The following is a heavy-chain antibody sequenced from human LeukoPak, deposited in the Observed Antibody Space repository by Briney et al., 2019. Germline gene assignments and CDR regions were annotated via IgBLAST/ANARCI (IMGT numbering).Heavy chain of an antibody. J-gene: IGHJ4*02. V-gene: IGHV3-30*03. Sequence: GGSLRLSCAASEFTFSTYGMHWVRQAPGKGLEWVAVISYDGSYKFYADSVKGRFTISRDNSKSTLYLQMNSLRAEDTAVYYCARHQMGANTFDFWGQGTQVTVSS. CDR3: ARHQMGANTFDF. CDR1: EFTFSTYG. D-gene: IGHD1-26*01. CDR2: ISYDGSYK.